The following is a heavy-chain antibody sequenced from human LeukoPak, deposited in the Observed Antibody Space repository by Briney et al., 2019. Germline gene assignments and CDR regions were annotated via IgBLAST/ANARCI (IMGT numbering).Heavy chain of an antibody. CDR1: GFPLSSYA. CDR2: IWNDGSNK. V-gene: IGHV3-33*01. J-gene: IGHJ3*02. CDR3: ASATGDNDAFDI. Sequence: GGSLSLSRAVSGFPLSSYAMQWVRQAPGKGPEWGAVIWNDGSNKSFADPVKGRFTISRDSSKNTLYLQTNSLRAEDTAVYYCASATGDNDAFDIWGQGTMVTVSS. D-gene: IGHD7-27*01.